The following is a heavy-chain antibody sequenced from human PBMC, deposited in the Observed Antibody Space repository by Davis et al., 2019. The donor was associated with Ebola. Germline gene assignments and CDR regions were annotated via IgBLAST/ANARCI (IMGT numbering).Heavy chain of an antibody. Sequence: GGSLRLSCAASGFTFSGSAMHWVRQASGKGLEWVGRIRSKANSYATAYAASVKGRFTISRDDSKNTAYLQMNSLKTEDTAVYYCTSRIAAAGIYYYYGMDVWGQGTTATVSS. CDR2: IRSKANSYAT. CDR1: GFTFSGSA. CDR3: TSRIAAAGIYYYYGMDV. D-gene: IGHD6-13*01. J-gene: IGHJ6*02. V-gene: IGHV3-73*01.